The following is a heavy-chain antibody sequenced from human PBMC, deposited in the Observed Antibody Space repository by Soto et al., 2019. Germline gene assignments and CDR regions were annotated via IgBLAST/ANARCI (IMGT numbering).Heavy chain of an antibody. CDR3: ARGRGGVQH. J-gene: IGHJ1*01. CDR2: LNDSGGT. CDR1: GGSFSGYY. V-gene: IGHV4-34*01. D-gene: IGHD3-10*01. Sequence: QVQLQQWGAGLLKPSETLSLTCAVYGGSFSGYYWSWIRQPPGKGLVWIGELNDSGGTNYNASLKRRVSISGDTSKNQFSLKLSFVTAADTAVYYCARGRGGVQHWGQGTLFTVSS.